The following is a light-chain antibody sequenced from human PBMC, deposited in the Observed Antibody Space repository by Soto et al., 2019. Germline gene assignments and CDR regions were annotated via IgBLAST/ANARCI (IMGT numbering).Light chain of an antibody. V-gene: IGLV1-44*01. Sequence: QSVLTQPPSASGTPGQRVTISCSGSSSNIGINTVNWYQQLPGPAPKLLIYSNNQRPSGVPDRFSGSKSGTSASLAVSGLPSEDDADYYCAAWDDSLNGYVFGTGTKVTVL. CDR1: SSNIGINT. CDR2: SNN. CDR3: AAWDDSLNGYV. J-gene: IGLJ1*01.